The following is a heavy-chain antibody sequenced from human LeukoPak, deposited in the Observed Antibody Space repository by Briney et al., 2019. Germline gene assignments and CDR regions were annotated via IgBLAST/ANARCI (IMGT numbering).Heavy chain of an antibody. CDR2: INPSGGST. J-gene: IGHJ4*02. CDR1: GYIFTSYY. CDR3: ARETYYASGRLYNRIDY. D-gene: IGHD3-10*01. V-gene: IGHV1-46*01. Sequence: ASVKVSCKASGYIFTSYYMHWVRQAPGQGLEWMGVINPSGGSTSYAQKFQGRVTMTRDTSISTAYMDLSRLRSDDTAVYYCARETYYASGRLYNRIDYWGQGTLVTVSS.